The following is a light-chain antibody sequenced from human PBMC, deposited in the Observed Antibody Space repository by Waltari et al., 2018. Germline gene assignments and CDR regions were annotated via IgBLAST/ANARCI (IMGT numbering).Light chain of an antibody. CDR1: VLPKES. J-gene: IGLJ3*02. CDR2: KDS. CDR3: QSTDNSATYVV. Sequence: SYDLTQTPSVSVSPGQPARITCSGNVLPKESAYWYQQKPGQAPLLVIYKDSERPSEIPERFSGSSSGTTATLTISGVLPEDEADYYCQSTDNSATYVVFGGGTKLTVL. V-gene: IGLV3-25*03.